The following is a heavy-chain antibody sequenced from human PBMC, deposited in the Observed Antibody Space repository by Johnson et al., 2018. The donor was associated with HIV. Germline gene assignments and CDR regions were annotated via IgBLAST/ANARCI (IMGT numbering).Heavy chain of an antibody. CDR1: GFTVSSNY. J-gene: IGHJ3*02. CDR2: IYSGGST. D-gene: IGHD1-26*01. V-gene: IGHV3-66*01. Sequence: VQLVESGGGLVQPGGSLRLSCAASGFTVSSNYMSWVRQAPGKGLEWVSVIYSGGSTYYADSVKGRFTITRDNSKNTLYLQMNSLGVEDTALYYCARALVGARGDDAFDIWGQGTMVTVSS. CDR3: ARALVGARGDDAFDI.